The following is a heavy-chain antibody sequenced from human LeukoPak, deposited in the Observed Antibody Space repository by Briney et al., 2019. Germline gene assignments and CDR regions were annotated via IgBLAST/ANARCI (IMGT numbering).Heavy chain of an antibody. J-gene: IGHJ4*02. CDR1: GYTFTGYY. CDR3: ARRSGNYHLDD. Sequence: VASVTVSCKASGYTFTGYYMHWVRQAPGQGLEWMGWINPNSGGTNYEQKFQGRVTMTRDTSISTAYMELSRLTSDDTAVYYCARRSGNYHLDDWGQGTLVTVSS. CDR2: INPNSGGT. D-gene: IGHD1-26*01. V-gene: IGHV1-2*02.